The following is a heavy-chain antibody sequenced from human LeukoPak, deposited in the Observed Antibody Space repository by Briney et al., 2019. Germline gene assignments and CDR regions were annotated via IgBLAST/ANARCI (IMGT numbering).Heavy chain of an antibody. V-gene: IGHV5-51*01. CDR1: GYSFTSYW. CDR3: ARQIRGYSYGYYFDY. D-gene: IGHD5-18*01. J-gene: IGHJ4*02. Sequence: GESLKISCKGSGYSFTSYWIGWVRQMPGKGLEWMGIIYPGDSDTRYSPSFQGQVTISAEKPISTAYLQWSSLKASDTAMYYCARQIRGYSYGYYFDYWGQGTLVTVSS. CDR2: IYPGDSDT.